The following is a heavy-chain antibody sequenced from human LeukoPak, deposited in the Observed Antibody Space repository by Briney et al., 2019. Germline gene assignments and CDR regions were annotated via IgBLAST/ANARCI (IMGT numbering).Heavy chain of an antibody. J-gene: IGHJ4*02. V-gene: IGHV4-34*01. Sequence: SETLSLTCAVYGGSFSGYYWSWIRQPPGKGLEWIGEINHSGSTNYNPSLKSRVTISVDTSKNQFSLKLSSVTAADTAVYYCARGDCSSTSCYTYYFDYWGQGTLVTVSS. CDR2: INHSGST. CDR1: GGSFSGYY. CDR3: ARGDCSSTSCYTYYFDY. D-gene: IGHD2-2*01.